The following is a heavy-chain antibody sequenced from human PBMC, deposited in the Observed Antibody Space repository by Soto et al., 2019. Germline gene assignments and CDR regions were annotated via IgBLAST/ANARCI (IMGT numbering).Heavy chain of an antibody. CDR1: GENVSTTSAG. D-gene: IGHD3-16*02. CDR2: TFYESTWYT. CDR3: ARHGLRIYDYIWGSYRYSVDWFDP. J-gene: IGHJ5*02. V-gene: IGHV6-1*01. Sequence: SPTESLTYERSGENVSTTSAGWYWIRQSPSRGLEWLGRTFYESTWYTAYAPSVTGRVTISVDTSKNQFSLKLSSVTAADTAVYYCARHGLRIYDYIWGSYRYSVDWFDPWGQGTLVTVSS.